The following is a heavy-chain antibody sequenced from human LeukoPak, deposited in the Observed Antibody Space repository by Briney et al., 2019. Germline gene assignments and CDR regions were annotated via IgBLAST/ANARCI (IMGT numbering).Heavy chain of an antibody. CDR1: GDSITNHY. CDR3: ARVRLLALSGIYYLDSFYH. J-gene: IGHJ4*02. D-gene: IGHD3-10*01. V-gene: IGHV4-59*11. Sequence: SETLSLSCTVSGDSITNHYWNWIRQAPGKGLEWIAYIYYNGNTTYNPSLESRVTISVDTSRNQFSLRLSSVTAADTAVYYCARVRLLALSGIYYLDSFYHWGLGILVTVSS. CDR2: IYYNGNT.